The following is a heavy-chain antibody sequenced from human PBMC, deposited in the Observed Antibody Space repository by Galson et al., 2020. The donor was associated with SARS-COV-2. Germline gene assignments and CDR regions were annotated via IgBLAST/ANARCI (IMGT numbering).Heavy chain of an antibody. J-gene: IGHJ6*03. D-gene: IGHD1-1*01. Sequence: SGPTLVKPTQTLTLTCTFSGFSLSTSGVGVGWIRQPPGKALEWLALIYWDDDKRYSPSLKSRLTITKDTSKNQVVLTMTNMDPVDTATYYCAHRRGTGTTSIYYYYMDVWGKGTTVTVSS. CDR1: GFSLSTSGVG. CDR2: IYWDDDK. V-gene: IGHV2-5*02. CDR3: AHRRGTGTTSIYYYYMDV.